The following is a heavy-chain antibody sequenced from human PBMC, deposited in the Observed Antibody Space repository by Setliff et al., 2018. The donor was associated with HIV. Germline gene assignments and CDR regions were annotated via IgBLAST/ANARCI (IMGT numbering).Heavy chain of an antibody. D-gene: IGHD3-10*01. V-gene: IGHV1-24*01. Sequence: GASVKVSCKISGFTLNELSIQWVRQAPAKGLEWMGGFDPEAGEIIYAQNFQGRVTITADESTSTAYMELSSLRSEDTAVYYCARAHRLQWFGEFCFDIWGQGTMVTVSS. CDR1: GFTLNELS. J-gene: IGHJ3*02. CDR3: ARAHRLQWFGEFCFDI. CDR2: FDPEAGEI.